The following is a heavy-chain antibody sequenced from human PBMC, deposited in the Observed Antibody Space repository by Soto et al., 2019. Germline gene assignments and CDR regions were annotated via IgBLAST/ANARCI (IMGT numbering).Heavy chain of an antibody. CDR2: INQDGSEK. D-gene: IGHD1-26*01. J-gene: IGHJ4*02. CDR1: GFTLSSFW. CDR3: ARGKGGDF. V-gene: IGHV3-7*03. Sequence: PGGSLRFSCAASGFTLSSFWMTWVRQAPGKGLEWVANINQDGSEKKYVDSVKGRFTISRDNAKLHLQMDSLRGDDTAVYYCARGKGGDFWGQGTLVTVSS.